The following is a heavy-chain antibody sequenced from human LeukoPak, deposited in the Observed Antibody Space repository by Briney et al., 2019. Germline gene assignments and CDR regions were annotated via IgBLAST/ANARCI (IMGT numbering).Heavy chain of an antibody. V-gene: IGHV1-18*01. D-gene: IGHD2-2*01. J-gene: IGHJ5*02. CDR2: ISAYNGNT. CDR1: GGTFSSYA. Sequence: ASVKVSCKASGGTFSSYAISWVRQAPGQGLEWMGWISAYNGNTNYAQKLQGRVTMTTDTSTSTAYMELRSLRSDDTAVYYCARDIVVVPAAPDNWFDPWGQGTLVTVSS. CDR3: ARDIVVVPAAPDNWFDP.